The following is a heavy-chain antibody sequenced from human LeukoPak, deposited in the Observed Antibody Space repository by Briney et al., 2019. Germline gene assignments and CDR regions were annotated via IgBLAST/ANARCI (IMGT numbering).Heavy chain of an antibody. V-gene: IGHV3-23*01. D-gene: IGHD6-19*01. J-gene: IGHJ4*02. CDR2: VSGSGGST. Sequence: QPGGSLRLSCAASGFTFSSYAMTWVRQAPGKGLEWVSAVSGSGGSTYYADSVKGRFTISRDNSKNALYLQMNSLRAEDTAVYYCAKSDNLESGWLYFDYWGQGTLVTVSS. CDR1: GFTFSSYA. CDR3: AKSDNLESGWLYFDY.